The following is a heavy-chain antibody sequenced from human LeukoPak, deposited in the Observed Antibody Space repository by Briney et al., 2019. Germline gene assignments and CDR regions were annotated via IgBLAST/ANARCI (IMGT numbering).Heavy chain of an antibody. CDR1: GGSISSCDYY. Sequence: PSETLSLTCTVSGGSISSCDYYWSWIRQPPGKGLEWIGYIYYSGSTYYNPSLKSRVTISVDTSKNQLSLKLSSVTAADTAVSYCARENIQLWSNFDYWGQGTLVTVSS. J-gene: IGHJ4*02. CDR2: IYYSGST. V-gene: IGHV4-30-4*01. CDR3: ARENIQLWSNFDY. D-gene: IGHD5-18*01.